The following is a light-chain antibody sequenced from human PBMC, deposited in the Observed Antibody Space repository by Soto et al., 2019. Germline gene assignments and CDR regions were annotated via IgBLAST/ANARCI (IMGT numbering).Light chain of an antibody. CDR2: EGT. CDR1: NNL. Sequence: QSALTQPASVSGSPGQSITISCTGTNNLVSWYQQLPGKAPKVVIYEGTKRPSGVSNRFSGSNSGSTASLTISGLQAEDEAHYYCCAYVGARTWVFGPGTKLTVL. CDR3: CAYVGARTWV. V-gene: IGLV2-23*01. J-gene: IGLJ1*01.